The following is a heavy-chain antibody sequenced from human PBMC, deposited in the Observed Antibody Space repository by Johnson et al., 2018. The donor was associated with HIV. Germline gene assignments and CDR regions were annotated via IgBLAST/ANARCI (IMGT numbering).Heavy chain of an antibody. J-gene: IGHJ3*02. CDR3: ASWNYFDAFDI. V-gene: IGHV3-11*04. CDR1: GFTFSDYY. CDR2: ISSSGSTI. D-gene: IGHD1-7*01. Sequence: VQLVESGGGVVQPGRSLRLSCAASGFTFSDYYMSWIRQAPGKGLEWVSYISSSGSTIYYADSVKGRFTISRDNAKNSLYLQMNSLRAEDTAVYYCASWNYFDAFDIWGQGTMVTVSS.